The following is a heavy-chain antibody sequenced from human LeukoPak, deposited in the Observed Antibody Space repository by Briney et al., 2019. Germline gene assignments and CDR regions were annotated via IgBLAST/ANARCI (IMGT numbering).Heavy chain of an antibody. CDR1: GFTFSSYA. CDR2: ISSNGGST. CDR3: AKRLYGSGSYYIDY. Sequence: GGSLRLSCSASGFTFSSYAMHWVRQAPGKGLEYVSAISSNGGSTYYADSVKGRFTISRDNSKNTLYLQMNSLRAEDTAVYYCAKRLYGSGSYYIDYWGQGTLVTVSS. V-gene: IGHV3-64*04. J-gene: IGHJ4*02. D-gene: IGHD3-10*01.